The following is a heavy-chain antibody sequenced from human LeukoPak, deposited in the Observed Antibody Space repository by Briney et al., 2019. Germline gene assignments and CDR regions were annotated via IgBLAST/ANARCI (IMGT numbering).Heavy chain of an antibody. CDR2: IYSSGST. J-gene: IGHJ4*02. D-gene: IGHD2-2*01. CDR3: ARYYCSGTCYHFDY. V-gene: IGHV4-59*08. Sequence: SETLSLTCTVSGGSISGYYWSWIRQPPGKGLEWIGYIYSSGSTKYSPSLKSRVTMSVDTSKNQFSLKLTSVTAADTAVYYCARYYCSGTCYHFDYWGQGTLVTVSS. CDR1: GGSISGYY.